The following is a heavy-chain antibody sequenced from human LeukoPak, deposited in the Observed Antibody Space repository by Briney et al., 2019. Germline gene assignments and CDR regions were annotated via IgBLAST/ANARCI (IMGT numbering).Heavy chain of an antibody. V-gene: IGHV4-34*01. CDR3: ATDSSSWYRSFDY. Sequence: SETLSLTCAVYGGSFSGYYWSWIRQPPGKGLEWIGEINHSGSTNYNPSLKSRVTISVDTSKNQFSLKLSSVTAADTAVYYCATDSSSWYRSFDYWGQGTLVTLSS. J-gene: IGHJ4*02. CDR2: INHSGST. D-gene: IGHD6-13*01. CDR1: GGSFSGYY.